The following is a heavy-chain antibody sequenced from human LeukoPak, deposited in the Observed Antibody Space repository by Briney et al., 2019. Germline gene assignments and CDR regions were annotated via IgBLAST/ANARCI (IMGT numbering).Heavy chain of an antibody. CDR3: ARELKGAFDI. Sequence: ASVKVSCKASGGTFSSYAISWVRQAPGQGLEWMGGIIPIFGTANYAQKFQGRVTITADESTSTAYMELSSLRSEDMAVYYCARELKGAFDIWGQGTMVTVSS. CDR2: IIPIFGTA. J-gene: IGHJ3*02. V-gene: IGHV1-69*13. CDR1: GGTFSSYA.